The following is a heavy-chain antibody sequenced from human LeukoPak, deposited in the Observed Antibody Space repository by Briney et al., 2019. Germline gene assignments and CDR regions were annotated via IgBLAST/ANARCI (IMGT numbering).Heavy chain of an antibody. CDR3: ARLTPDCSSTSCDYYYHGMDV. J-gene: IGHJ6*02. CDR1: GGSFSGYY. D-gene: IGHD2-2*01. Sequence: PSETLSLTCAVYGGSFSGYYWSWIRQPPGKGLEWIGYMYNSGSTNYNPSLKSRVTISVDMSKNEFSLKLRSVTAADTAVYYCARLTPDCSSTSCDYYYHGMDVWGQGTTVTVSS. V-gene: IGHV4-59*01. CDR2: MYNSGST.